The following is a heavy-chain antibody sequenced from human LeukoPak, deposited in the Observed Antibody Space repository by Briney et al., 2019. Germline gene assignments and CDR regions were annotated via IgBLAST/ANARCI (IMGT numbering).Heavy chain of an antibody. Sequence: SETLALTCTVSGGSISSGDYYWSWIRQPPGKGLEWIGYIYYSGSTYYNPSLKSRVTISVDTSKNQFSLKLSSVTAADTAVYYCASFSYYDYVWGSYRTTPGDYWGQGTLVTVSS. CDR1: GGSISSGDYY. V-gene: IGHV4-30-4*08. CDR2: IYYSGST. D-gene: IGHD3-16*02. CDR3: ASFSYYDYVWGSYRTTPGDY. J-gene: IGHJ4*02.